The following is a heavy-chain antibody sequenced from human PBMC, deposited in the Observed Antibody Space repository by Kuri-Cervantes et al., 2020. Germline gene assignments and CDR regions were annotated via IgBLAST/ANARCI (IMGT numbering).Heavy chain of an antibody. J-gene: IGHJ3*02. CDR1: GGSISSYY. V-gene: IGHV4-59*12. CDR3: ARRLEQQLVINDAFDI. Sequence: SETLSLTCTVSGGSISSYYWSWIRQPPGKGLEWIGEIYHSGRTNYNPSIQSRVTISVDKSNNQFSLNLSSVTAADTAMYYCARRLEQQLVINDAFDIWGQGTMVTVSS. CDR2: IYHSGRT. D-gene: IGHD6-13*01.